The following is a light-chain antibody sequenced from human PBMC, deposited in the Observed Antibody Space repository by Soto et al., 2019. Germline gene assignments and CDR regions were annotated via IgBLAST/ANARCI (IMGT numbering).Light chain of an antibody. CDR2: DAS. V-gene: IGKV1-5*01. J-gene: IGKJ1*01. CDR1: QSISSW. Sequence: DIRMTHSPSTLSASVGDIVIITCRASQSISSWLAWYQQKPGKAPNLLIYDASSLESGVPSRFSGSGSGTEFTLTISSLQPDDFATYYCQQYHSSWTFGQGTKVDI. CDR3: QQYHSSWT.